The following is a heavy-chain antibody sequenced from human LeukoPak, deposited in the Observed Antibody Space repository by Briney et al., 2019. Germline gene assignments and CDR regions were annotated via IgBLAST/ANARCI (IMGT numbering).Heavy chain of an antibody. V-gene: IGHV4-39*01. CDR2: IYYSGST. J-gene: IGHJ5*02. CDR3: ARLGGISGSYWSVRNWFDP. Sequence: PSETLSLTCTVSGGSISSSTYYWGWIRQPPGKGLEWIGSIYYSGSTYYNPSLKSRVTISVDTSKNQFSLKLSSVTAADTAVYYCARLGGISGSYWSVRNWFDPWGQGTLVTVSS. CDR1: GGSISSSTYY. D-gene: IGHD1-26*01.